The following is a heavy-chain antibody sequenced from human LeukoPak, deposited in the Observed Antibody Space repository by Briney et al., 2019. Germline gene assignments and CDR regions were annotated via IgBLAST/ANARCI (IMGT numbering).Heavy chain of an antibody. CDR1: GGSISSYY. V-gene: IGHV4-34*01. D-gene: IGHD3-3*01. CDR2: INHSGST. CDR3: ARKYYDFWSGYHNFDY. J-gene: IGHJ4*02. Sequence: PSETLSLTCTVSGGSISSYYWSWIRQPPGKGLEWIGEINHSGSTNYNPPLKSRVTISVDTSKNQFSLKLGSVTAADTAVYYCARKYYDFWSGYHNFDYWGQGTLVTVSS.